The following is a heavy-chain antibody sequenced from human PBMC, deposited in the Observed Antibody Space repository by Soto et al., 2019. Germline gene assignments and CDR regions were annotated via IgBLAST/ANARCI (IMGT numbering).Heavy chain of an antibody. V-gene: IGHV3-7*01. CDR3: VIQHSPPGTSSTAYRAFDI. Sequence: GGSLRLSCVSSGFTFNNYWMTWVRQAPGKGLEWVANMKQDGSENFYVDSVKGRFTISRDNAKNSLYLQMNSLRAEDTAVYYCVIQHSPPGTSSTAYRAFDIWGQGTMVTVSS. D-gene: IGHD1-1*01. CDR2: MKQDGSEN. J-gene: IGHJ3*02. CDR1: GFTFNNYW.